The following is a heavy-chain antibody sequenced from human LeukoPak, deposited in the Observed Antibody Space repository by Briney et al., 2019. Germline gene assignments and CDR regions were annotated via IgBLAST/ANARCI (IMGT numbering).Heavy chain of an antibody. J-gene: IGHJ1*01. CDR1: GASINSGSFY. Sequence: PSETLSLTCNVSGASINSGSFYWHWIRQPPGKGLEWIGYIYYSGSTNYNPSLKSRVTISVDTSKNQFSLKLSSVTAADTAVYYCASGAEYYDFWSGFPLNWGQGTLVTVSS. CDR2: IYYSGST. D-gene: IGHD3-3*01. V-gene: IGHV4-61*01. CDR3: ASGAEYYDFWSGFPLN.